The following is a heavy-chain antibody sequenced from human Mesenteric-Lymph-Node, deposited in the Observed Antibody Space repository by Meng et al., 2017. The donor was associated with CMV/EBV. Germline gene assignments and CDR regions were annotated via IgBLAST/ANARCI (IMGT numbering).Heavy chain of an antibody. CDR1: GYTFTNYD. V-gene: IGHV1-8*03. Sequence: VKVSCKASGYTFTNYDINWVRQASGQGLEWMGWMNPNSGNTGYAQKFQGRVTITRNTSISTAYMELSSLRSEDTAVYYCARGRGGYCSSTSCLFDYWGQGTLVTVSS. D-gene: IGHD2-2*01. CDR2: MNPNSGNT. J-gene: IGHJ4*02. CDR3: ARGRGGYCSSTSCLFDY.